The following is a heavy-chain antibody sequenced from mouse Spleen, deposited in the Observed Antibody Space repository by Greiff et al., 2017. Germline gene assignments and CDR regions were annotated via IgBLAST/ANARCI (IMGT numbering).Heavy chain of an antibody. Sequence: QVQLQQPGAELVMPGASVKLSCKASGYTFTSYWMHWVKQRPGQGLEWIGEIDPSDSYTNYNQKFKGKATLTVDKSSSTAYMQLSSLTSEDSAVYYCARRTTVPADYWGQGTTLTVSS. CDR2: IDPSDSYT. V-gene: IGHV1-69*01. CDR3: ARRTTVPADY. CDR1: GYTFTSYW. D-gene: IGHD1-1*01. J-gene: IGHJ2*01.